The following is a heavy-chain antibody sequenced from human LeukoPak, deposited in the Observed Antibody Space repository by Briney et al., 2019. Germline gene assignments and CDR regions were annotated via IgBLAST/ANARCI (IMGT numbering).Heavy chain of an antibody. J-gene: IGHJ4*02. V-gene: IGHV3-66*04. CDR3: VRPPYGGVDY. CDR2: IYSGGST. D-gene: IGHD4-23*01. Sequence: PGRSLRLSCAASGLTVSSTYMSWVRQAPGKGLQWVSVIYSGGSTYYADSVKGRFTISRDNSKNTLYLQMNSLRGEDTAVYYCVRPPYGGVDYWGQGTLVTVSS. CDR1: GLTVSSTY.